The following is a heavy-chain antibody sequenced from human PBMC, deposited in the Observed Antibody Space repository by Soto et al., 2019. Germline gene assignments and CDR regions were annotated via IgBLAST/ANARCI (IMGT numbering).Heavy chain of an antibody. J-gene: IGHJ4*02. CDR1: GVTFSSHW. CDR2: INSDGSST. D-gene: IGHD5-12*01. CDR3: VRAGIVTTPYYFDY. V-gene: IGHV3-74*01. Sequence: ETLSLSCAASGVTFSSHWMRWVRQAPGKGLVWVSRINSDGSSTNYADFVKGRFTISRDNAKNTLYLQMNSLRAEDTAVYYCVRAGIVTTPYYFDYWGQGTLVTVSS.